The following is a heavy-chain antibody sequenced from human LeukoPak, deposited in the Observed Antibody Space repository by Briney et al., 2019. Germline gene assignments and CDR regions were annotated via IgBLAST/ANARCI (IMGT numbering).Heavy chain of an antibody. V-gene: IGHV3-7*01. CDR2: INQDGSAK. Sequence: GGSLRLTCAASGFTFSSYWMSWVRQAPGKGLEWVAKINQDGSAKYYVDSVKGRFTISRDNAKNSLYLQMNSLRAEDTAVYYCARDGPLRKSYYYDSSGYYTAPFDYWGQGTLVTVSS. D-gene: IGHD3-22*01. J-gene: IGHJ4*02. CDR3: ARDGPLRKSYYYDSSGYYTAPFDY. CDR1: GFTFSSYW.